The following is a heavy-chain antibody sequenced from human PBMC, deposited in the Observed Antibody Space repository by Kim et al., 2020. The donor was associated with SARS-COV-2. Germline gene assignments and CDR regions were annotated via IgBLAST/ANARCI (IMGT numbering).Heavy chain of an antibody. CDR3: AKAPDRSGNMFDY. CDR2: TSYNGRNI. J-gene: IGHJ4*02. Sequence: GGSLRLSCAASGFTFSNYAMHWVRQAPGKGLEWVAVTSYNGRNINYADSVKGRFTISRDNSRNTLYLQMNSLRVEDTAMYYCAKAPDRSGNMFDYWGQGTLVTVSS. CDR1: GFTFSNYA. D-gene: IGHD3-16*02. V-gene: IGHV3-30*18.